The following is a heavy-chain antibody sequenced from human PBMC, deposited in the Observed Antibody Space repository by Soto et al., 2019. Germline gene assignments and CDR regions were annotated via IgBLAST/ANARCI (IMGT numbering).Heavy chain of an antibody. CDR2: INSDGRST. CDR1: GFTFSSYW. Sequence: EVQVVESGGGLVQPGGSLRLSCAASGFTFSSYWMHWVRQAPGKGLVWVSRINSDGRSTSYAVSVKGRFTISRDNAKNTRYLQMNSLRAEDTAVYYCARSKPGVLQYFDWWAGGQGTLFTVSS. J-gene: IGHJ4*02. V-gene: IGHV3-74*01. CDR3: ARSKPGVLQYFDWWA. D-gene: IGHD3-9*01.